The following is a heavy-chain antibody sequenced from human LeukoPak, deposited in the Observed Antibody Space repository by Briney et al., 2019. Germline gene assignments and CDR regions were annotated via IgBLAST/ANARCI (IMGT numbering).Heavy chain of an antibody. Sequence: SGTLSLTCTVSGGSISSYYWSWIRQPPGKGLEWIGYIYYSGSTNYNPSLKSRVTISVDTSKNQSSLKLSSVTAADTAVYYCARTESGSYFDYWGQGTLVTVSS. CDR3: ARTESGSYFDY. CDR2: IYYSGST. D-gene: IGHD3-10*01. CDR1: GGSISSYY. J-gene: IGHJ4*02. V-gene: IGHV4-59*08.